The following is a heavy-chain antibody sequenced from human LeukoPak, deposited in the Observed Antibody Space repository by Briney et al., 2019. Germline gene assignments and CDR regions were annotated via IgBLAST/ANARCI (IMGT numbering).Heavy chain of an antibody. CDR1: GFTFSSYW. D-gene: IGHD3-16*01. CDR3: ANIPNSFGPDY. Sequence: GGSLRLSCAASGFTFSSYWMHWARQAPGKGLVWVSRINSDGSSTSYADSVKGRFTISRDNAKNTLYLQMNSLRVEDTAVYYCANIPNSFGPDYWGQGSLVTVSS. CDR2: INSDGSST. V-gene: IGHV3-74*01. J-gene: IGHJ4*02.